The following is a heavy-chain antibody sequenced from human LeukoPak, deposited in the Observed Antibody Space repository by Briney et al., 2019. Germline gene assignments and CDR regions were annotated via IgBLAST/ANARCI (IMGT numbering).Heavy chain of an antibody. CDR3: AHRTYYYDSSGYYVEGAYGY. V-gene: IGHV2-5*02. D-gene: IGHD3-22*01. CDR2: IYWDDDK. CDR1: GFSLSTSGVG. J-gene: IGHJ4*02. Sequence: SGPTLVNPTQTLTLTCTFSGFSLSTSGVGVGWIRQPPGKALEWLALIYWDDDKRYSPSLKSRLTITKDTSKNQVVLTMTNMDPVDTATYYCAHRTYYYDSSGYYVEGAYGYWGQGTLVTASS.